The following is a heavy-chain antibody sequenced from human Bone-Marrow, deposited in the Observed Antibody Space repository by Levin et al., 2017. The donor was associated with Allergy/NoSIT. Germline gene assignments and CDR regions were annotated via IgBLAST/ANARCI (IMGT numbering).Heavy chain of an antibody. D-gene: IGHD3-22*01. CDR2: ISAYNGHT. V-gene: IGHV1-18*01. CDR3: ARDIADSDSSAAPDF. Sequence: ASVKVSCKASGYIFTSYGISWVRQAPGQGLEWLGWISAYNGHTKYAQKFQGRVTMTIDTSTITAYMELRTLRSDDTAVYYCARDIADSDSSAAPDFWGQGTLVTVSS. CDR1: GYIFTSYG. J-gene: IGHJ4*02.